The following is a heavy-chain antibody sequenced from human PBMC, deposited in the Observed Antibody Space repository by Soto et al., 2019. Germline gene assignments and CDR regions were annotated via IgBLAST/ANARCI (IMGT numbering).Heavy chain of an antibody. Sequence: DLEQSGAEVKRPGASVKVSCKASGYTFSDFDINWLRQASGQGPEWMGWMNAKSGDTFFAQRFQGKFNMTWDTSLSTASMEVGSLTSADTAMYYCARGNPFNYAGFDVWGQGTTVAVAS. V-gene: IGHV1-8*01. CDR3: ARGNPFNYAGFDV. CDR2: MNAKSGDT. CDR1: GYTFSDFD. J-gene: IGHJ6*02. D-gene: IGHD3-16*01.